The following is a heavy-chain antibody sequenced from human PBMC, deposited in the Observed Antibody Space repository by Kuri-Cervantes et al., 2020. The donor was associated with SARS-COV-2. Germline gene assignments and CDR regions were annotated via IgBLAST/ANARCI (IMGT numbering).Heavy chain of an antibody. CDR3: AINLEKWELLSGVLNFDY. CDR2: ISYDGSNK. V-gene: IGHV3-30-3*01. D-gene: IGHD1-26*01. Sequence: GESLKISCAASGFTFSSYAMHWVRQAPGKGLEWVAVISYDGSNKYYADSVKGRFTISRDNSKNTLYLQMNSLRAEDTAVYYCAINLEKWELLSGVLNFDYWGQGTLVTVSS. J-gene: IGHJ4*02. CDR1: GFTFSSYA.